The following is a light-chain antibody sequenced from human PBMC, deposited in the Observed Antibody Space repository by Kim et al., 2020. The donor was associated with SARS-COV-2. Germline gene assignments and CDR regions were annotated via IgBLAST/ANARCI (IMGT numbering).Light chain of an antibody. CDR1: SSDVGSYNL. J-gene: IGLJ3*02. CDR3: CSYAGSSTWV. Sequence: QSALTQPASASGSPGQSITISCTGTSSDVGSYNLVSWYQQHPGKAPKLMIDEGSKRPSGVSNRFAGSKSGNTASLTISGLQAEDEADYYCCSYAGSSTWVFGGGTQLTVL. V-gene: IGLV2-23*01. CDR2: EGS.